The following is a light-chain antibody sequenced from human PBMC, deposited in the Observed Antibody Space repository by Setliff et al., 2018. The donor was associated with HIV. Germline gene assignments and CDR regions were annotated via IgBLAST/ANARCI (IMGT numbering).Light chain of an antibody. CDR3: SSYTSDSSLV. CDR2: EVT. CDR1: SSDVGGYNY. Sequence: QSVLTQPASVSGSPGQSITISCTGTSSDVGGYNYVSWYQQHPGKAPKLIIYEVTNRPSGVSDRFSGSKSGNTASLTISGLQAEDEGDYYCSSYTSDSSLVFGTGTKVTVL. J-gene: IGLJ1*01. V-gene: IGLV2-14*01.